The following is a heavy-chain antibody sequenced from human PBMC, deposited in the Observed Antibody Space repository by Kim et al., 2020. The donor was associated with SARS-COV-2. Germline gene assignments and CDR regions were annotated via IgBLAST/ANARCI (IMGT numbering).Heavy chain of an antibody. CDR2: IYYSGTT. CDR1: GGSISSSNYY. D-gene: IGHD3-10*01. J-gene: IGHJ4*01. CDR3: ARDPSSYGSGSYTIDY. Sequence: SETLSLTCTVSGGSISSSNYYWGWIRQPPGKGLEWIGSIYYSGTTYYNPSLKSRVTISVDTSKNQFSLKLSSVTAADTAVYYCARDPSSYGSGSYTIDY. V-gene: IGHV4-39*07.